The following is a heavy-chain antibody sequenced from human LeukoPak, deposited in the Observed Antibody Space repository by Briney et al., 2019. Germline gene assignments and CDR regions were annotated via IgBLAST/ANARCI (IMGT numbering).Heavy chain of an antibody. D-gene: IGHD3-10*01. Sequence: PGGSLRLSCAASGFTFSSYAMHWVRQAPGKGLEWVAVISYDGSNKYYADSVKGRFTISRDNSKNTLYLQMNSLRAEDTAVYYCARSGGSGSHDEYYFDYWGQGTLVTVSS. V-gene: IGHV3-30*04. J-gene: IGHJ4*02. CDR3: ARSGGSGSHDEYYFDY. CDR2: ISYDGSNK. CDR1: GFTFSSYA.